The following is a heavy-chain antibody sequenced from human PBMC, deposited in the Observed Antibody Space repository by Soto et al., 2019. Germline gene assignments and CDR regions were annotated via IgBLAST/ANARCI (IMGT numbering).Heavy chain of an antibody. CDR2: ISYDGSNK. CDR3: ARSMGNLLITYYYYGMDV. V-gene: IGHV3-30-3*01. J-gene: IGHJ6*02. D-gene: IGHD1-7*01. Sequence: QVQLVESGGGVVQPGRSLRLSCAASGFTFSSYAMHWVRQAPGKGLEWVAVISYDGSNKYYADSVKGRFTISRDNSKNTLYLQMNSLRAEDTAVYYCARSMGNLLITYYYYGMDVWGQGTTVTVSS. CDR1: GFTFSSYA.